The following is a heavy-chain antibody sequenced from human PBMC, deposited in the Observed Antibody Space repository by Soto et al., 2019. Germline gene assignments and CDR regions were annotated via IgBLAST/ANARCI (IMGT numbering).Heavy chain of an antibody. J-gene: IGHJ6*02. CDR2: ISTDNGNT. CDR3: ARDGVVGAAAGISYYHHGLDV. CDR1: GYTFTNYG. D-gene: IGHD6-13*01. Sequence: QVQLVQSGAEVKKPGASVKVSCQASGYTFTNYGISWVRQAPGQGLEWMGWISTDNGNTHSARKLQGRVTMTTDTFTSTAYMEVRSLRSDDTAMYYCARDGVVGAAAGISYYHHGLDVWGQGTTVTVSS. V-gene: IGHV1-18*01.